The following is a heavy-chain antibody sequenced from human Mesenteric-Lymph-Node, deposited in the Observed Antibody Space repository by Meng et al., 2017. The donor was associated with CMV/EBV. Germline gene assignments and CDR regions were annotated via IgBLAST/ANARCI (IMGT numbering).Heavy chain of an antibody. Sequence: ASVKVSCKASGYTFTSYGISWVRQAPGQGLEWMGWISAYNGNTNYAQKLQGRVTMTTDTSTSTAYMELRSLRSDDTAVYYCARGARLRFLEWFPRAPYFDYWGQGTLVTVSS. V-gene: IGHV1-18*01. CDR2: ISAYNGNT. J-gene: IGHJ4*02. D-gene: IGHD3-3*01. CDR3: ARGARLRFLEWFPRAPYFDY. CDR1: GYTFTSYG.